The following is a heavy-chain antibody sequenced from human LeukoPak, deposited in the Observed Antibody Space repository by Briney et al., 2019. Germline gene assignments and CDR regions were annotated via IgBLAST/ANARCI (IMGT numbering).Heavy chain of an antibody. CDR1: GGSFSGYY. CDR2: INHSGST. CDR3: ARGRIAARRHDAFDI. Sequence: SETLSLTCAVYGGSFSGYYWSWIRQPPGKGLEWIGEINHSGSTNYNPSLKSRVTISVDTSKNQFSLKLSSVTAADTAVYYCARGRIAARRHDAFDIWGQGTMVTVSS. V-gene: IGHV4-34*01. J-gene: IGHJ3*02. D-gene: IGHD6-6*01.